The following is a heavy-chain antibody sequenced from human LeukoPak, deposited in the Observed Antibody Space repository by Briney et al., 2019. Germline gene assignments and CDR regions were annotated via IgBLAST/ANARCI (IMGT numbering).Heavy chain of an antibody. D-gene: IGHD4-11*01. Sequence: SSETLFLTRTVSGASISGGVYYWSWIRQHPGKGLEWIGYIYHSGISYYNPSLKSRLSISLDTSKNQFSLRLSSVTAADTAVYFCARGPVRDCSNYWGQGTLVTVSS. CDR3: ARGPVRDCSNY. CDR1: GASISGGVYY. V-gene: IGHV4-31*03. J-gene: IGHJ4*02. CDR2: IYHSGIS.